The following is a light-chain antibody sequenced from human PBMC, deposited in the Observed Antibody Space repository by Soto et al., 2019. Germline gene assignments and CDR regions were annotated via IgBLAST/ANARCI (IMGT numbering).Light chain of an antibody. CDR3: MQGTRWPRT. V-gene: IGKV2-30*01. CDR1: QSLVYSDGNTY. Sequence: DVVMTQSPLSLPVTLGQPASISCRSSQSLVYSDGNTYLNWFQQRPGQTPRRLIYKVSNRDSGVPDRFSGSGSGTDFTLKISRVEAEDVGVSYCMQGTRWPRTFGQGTTVEIK. J-gene: IGKJ1*01. CDR2: KVS.